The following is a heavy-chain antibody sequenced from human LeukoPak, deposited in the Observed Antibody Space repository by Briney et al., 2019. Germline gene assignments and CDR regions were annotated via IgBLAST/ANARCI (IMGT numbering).Heavy chain of an antibody. CDR3: ARGDPHADL. V-gene: IGHV3-48*03. CDR1: GFDLNTYE. CDR2: ITISGHTK. J-gene: IGHJ5*02. Sequence: QPGGSLSLFCAASGFDLNTYEMNWVRQAPGKGLEWIADITISGHTKNYADSVKGRFTISRDNAGTSLYLQMNSLRVEDTGVYYCARGDPHADLWGQGTLVTVSS.